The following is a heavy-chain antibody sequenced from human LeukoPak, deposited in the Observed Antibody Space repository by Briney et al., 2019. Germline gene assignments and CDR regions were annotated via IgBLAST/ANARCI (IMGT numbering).Heavy chain of an antibody. J-gene: IGHJ5*02. Sequence: ASVKVSCKASGYTFTGYYMHWVRQAPGQGLEWMGWINPNSGGTNYAQKFQGRVTMTRDTSISAAYMELSRLRSDDTAVYYCARDRDDYNFGNWFDPWGQGTLVTVSS. V-gene: IGHV1-2*02. D-gene: IGHD5-24*01. CDR1: GYTFTGYY. CDR3: ARDRDDYNFGNWFDP. CDR2: INPNSGGT.